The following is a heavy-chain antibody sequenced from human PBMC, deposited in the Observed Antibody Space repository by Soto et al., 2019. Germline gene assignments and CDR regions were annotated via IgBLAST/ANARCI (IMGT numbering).Heavy chain of an antibody. CDR2: IIPIFGTS. D-gene: IGHD4-4*01. V-gene: IGHV1-69*01. Sequence: QVQLVQSGAEVKKPGSSVKVSCKASGGTFNTHAINWVRQAPGQELEWMGGIIPIFGTSNYAQKFQGRVTITADESTRTAYMELSSLRSEDTAVYYWVRGKMRRMTTILRDKWLDPWGQGTLVNVPS. J-gene: IGHJ5*02. CDR3: VRGKMRRMTTILRDKWLDP. CDR1: GGTFNTHA.